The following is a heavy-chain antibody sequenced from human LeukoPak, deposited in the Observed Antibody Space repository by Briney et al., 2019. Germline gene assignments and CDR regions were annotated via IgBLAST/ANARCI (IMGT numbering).Heavy chain of an antibody. D-gene: IGHD2-2*02. CDR3: AKDRLRCSTSCYN. CDR1: GFTFSSYS. V-gene: IGHV3-48*01. Sequence: GGSLRLSCAASGFTFSSYSMNWVRQAPGKGLEWVSYISSSSSTIYYADSVKGRFTISRDNSKNTLYLQMNSLRAEDTAVYYCAKDRLRCSTSCYNWGQGTLVTVSS. CDR2: ISSSSSTI. J-gene: IGHJ4*02.